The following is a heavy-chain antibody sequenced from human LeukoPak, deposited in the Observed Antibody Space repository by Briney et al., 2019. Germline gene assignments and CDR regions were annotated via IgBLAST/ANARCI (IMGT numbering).Heavy chain of an antibody. J-gene: IGHJ6*03. CDR3: AKDNYYHYYYMDV. V-gene: IGHV1-69*04. Sequence: ASVKVSCKASGGTFSCYTISWVRHAPGQGLEWMGSIIPSLGIANYAQKFQGRVTITADKSTSTAYMELSSLSPEDTPAHNCAKDNYYHYYYMDVCSKGTTVTVSS. CDR2: IIPSLGIA. CDR1: GGTFSCYT.